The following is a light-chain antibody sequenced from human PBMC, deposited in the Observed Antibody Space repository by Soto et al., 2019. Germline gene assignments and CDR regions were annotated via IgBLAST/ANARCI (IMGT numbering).Light chain of an antibody. CDR1: SSDVGSYNY. CDR2: DVS. J-gene: IGLJ2*01. CDR3: SSYTSSSTVV. Sequence: QSALTQPASVSGSPGQSIIISCTGTSSDVGSYNYVSWYQQHPGKAPKLMIYDVSNRPSGVSNRFSGSKSDNTASLIISGLQAEDEADYYCSSYTSSSTVVFGGGTKVTVL. V-gene: IGLV2-14*03.